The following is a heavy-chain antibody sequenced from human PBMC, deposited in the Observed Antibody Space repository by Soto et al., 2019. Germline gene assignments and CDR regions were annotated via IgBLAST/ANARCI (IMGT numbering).Heavy chain of an antibody. CDR1: GFIFSSFS. V-gene: IGHV3-48*02. J-gene: IGHJ4*02. CDR3: ARDLAYAFDY. Sequence: GGSLRLSCATSGFIFSSFSMNWIRQAPGKGLEWLSYIRSDSNHIGYADSVRGRFTISSDIAKNSLFLQMSSLRDEDTAVYYCARDLAYAFDYWGQGTLVTVSS. D-gene: IGHD3-16*01. CDR2: IRSDSNHI.